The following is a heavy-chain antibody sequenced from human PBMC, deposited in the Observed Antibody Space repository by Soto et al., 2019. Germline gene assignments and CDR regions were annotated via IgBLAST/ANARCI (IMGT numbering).Heavy chain of an antibody. CDR2: ITHGGST. CDR3: VRTAREGAVAPHWFDR. V-gene: IGHV4-28*01. CDR1: GYSIRSSDW. J-gene: IGHJ5*02. Sequence: PSETLSLTCAVYGYSIRSSDWWGWIRQPPGKGLEWIGYITHGGSTNYNPSLKRRVTMSVDPSKNQFSLKLTSVTAAETAVYYCVRTAREGAVAPHWFDRWGQGAQVTVSS. D-gene: IGHD2-21*02.